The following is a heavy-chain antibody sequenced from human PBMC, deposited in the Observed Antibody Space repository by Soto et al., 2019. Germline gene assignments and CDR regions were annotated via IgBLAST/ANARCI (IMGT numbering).Heavy chain of an antibody. J-gene: IGHJ4*02. Sequence: PSETLSLTCTVSGEYISSGYHWAWIRQPPGKGLEWIASIFHTGTTYYNPSLKSRVTISVDTSKNQFSLKLSSVTAADTAVYYCARWGSDCSSTSCSLRRFDYWGQGTLVTVS. V-gene: IGHV4-38-2*02. D-gene: IGHD2-2*01. CDR3: ARWGSDCSSTSCSLRRFDY. CDR1: GEYISSGYH. CDR2: IFHTGTT.